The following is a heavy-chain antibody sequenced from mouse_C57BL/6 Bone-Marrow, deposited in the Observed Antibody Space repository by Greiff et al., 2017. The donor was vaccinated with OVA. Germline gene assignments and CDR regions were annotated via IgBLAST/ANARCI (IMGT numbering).Heavy chain of an antibody. V-gene: IGHV1-82*01. CDR1: GYAFSSSW. J-gene: IGHJ4*01. D-gene: IGHD2-4*01. Sequence: VQLQQSGPELVKPGASVQISCKASGYAFSSSWMNWVKQRPGQGLEWLGRFYPGDGDPNYKGKFKGKATLTADKSSSTAYMQLSSLTSEDSAVYFCARDHDYGTGDYWGQGTSVTVSS. CDR3: ARDHDYGTGDY. CDR2: FYPGDGDP.